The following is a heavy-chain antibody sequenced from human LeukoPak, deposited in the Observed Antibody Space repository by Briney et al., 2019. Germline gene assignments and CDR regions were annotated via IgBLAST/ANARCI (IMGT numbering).Heavy chain of an antibody. CDR1: GYTFTSYG. Sequence: ASVKVSCKASGYTFTSYGISWVRQAPGQGLERMGWISAYNGNTNYAQKLQGRVTMTTDTSTSTAYMELRSLRSDDTAVYYCARDQVGLYYYYGMDVWGQGTTVTVSS. CDR2: ISAYNGNT. J-gene: IGHJ6*02. CDR3: ARDQVGLYYYYGMDV. D-gene: IGHD1-26*01. V-gene: IGHV1-18*01.